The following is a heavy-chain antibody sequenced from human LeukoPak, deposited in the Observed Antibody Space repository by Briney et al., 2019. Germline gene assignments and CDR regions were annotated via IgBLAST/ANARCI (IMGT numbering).Heavy chain of an antibody. J-gene: IGHJ4*02. D-gene: IGHD3-10*01. V-gene: IGHV3-48*04. CDR3: ARDKGGIITMVRGIIDY. CDR1: GFTFSSYS. CDR2: ISSSGSTI. Sequence: GGSLRLSCAASGFTFSSYSMNWVRQAPGKGLEWVSYISSSGSTIYYADSVKGRFTISRDNAKNSLYLQMNSLRAEDTAVYYCARDKGGIITMVRGIIDYWGQGTLVTVSS.